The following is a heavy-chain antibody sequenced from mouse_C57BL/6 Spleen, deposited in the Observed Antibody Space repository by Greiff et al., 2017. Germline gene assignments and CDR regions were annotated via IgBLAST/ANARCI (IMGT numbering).Heavy chain of an antibody. J-gene: IGHJ2*01. CDR1: GYTFTSYW. D-gene: IGHD1-1*01. CDR3: ANPGSSYYFGY. Sequence: QVQLQQPGAELVKPGASVKLSCKASGYTFTSYWMHWVKQRPGQGLEWIGMIHPNSGSTNYNEKFNSKATLTVDKSSSTAYMQLSSLTSEDSAVYYCANPGSSYYFGYWGQGTTLTVYS. CDR2: IHPNSGST. V-gene: IGHV1-64*01.